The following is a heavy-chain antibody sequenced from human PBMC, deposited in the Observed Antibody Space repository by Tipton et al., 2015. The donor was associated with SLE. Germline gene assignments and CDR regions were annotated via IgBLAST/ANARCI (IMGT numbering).Heavy chain of an antibody. V-gene: IGHV4-59*01. CDR1: GGSISSYC. CDR2: IYYSGST. CDR3: ARRDRSGSYDY. D-gene: IGHD1-26*01. Sequence: TLSLTCTVSGGSISSYCWSWIRQPPGKGLEWIGYIYYSGSTNYNPSLKSRVTISVDTSKNQFSLKLSSVTAADTAVYYCARRDRSGSYDYWGQGTLVTVSS. J-gene: IGHJ4*02.